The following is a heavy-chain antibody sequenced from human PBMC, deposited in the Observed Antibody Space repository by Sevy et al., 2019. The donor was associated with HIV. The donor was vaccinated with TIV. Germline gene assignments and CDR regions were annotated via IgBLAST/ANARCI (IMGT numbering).Heavy chain of an antibody. CDR1: GFKLSPYW. CDR2: LKQDGNEK. J-gene: IGHJ4*02. V-gene: IGHV3-7*01. D-gene: IGHD3-22*01. CDR3: ASNTYHYDSNTYYPVY. Sequence: GGSLRLSCVASGFKLSPYWMTWVRRAPGKGLEWVASLKQDGNEKDYVDSVKGRFTVSRDNAKNALYLQMYSLRVEDTAVYFCASNTYHYDSNTYYPVYWGQGTRVTVSS.